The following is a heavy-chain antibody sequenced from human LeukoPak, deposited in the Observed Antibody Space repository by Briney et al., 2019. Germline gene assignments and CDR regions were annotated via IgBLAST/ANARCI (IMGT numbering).Heavy chain of an antibody. CDR2: ISSSSSYI. CDR3: ARHQKGSSHFDY. Sequence: GGSLRLSCAASGFTFSSYAMSWVRQAPGKGLEWVSSISSSSSYIYYADSVKGRFTISRDNAKNSLYLQMNSLRAEDTAVYYCARHQKGSSHFDYWGQGTLVTVSS. J-gene: IGHJ4*02. D-gene: IGHD6-13*01. V-gene: IGHV3-21*01. CDR1: GFTFSSYA.